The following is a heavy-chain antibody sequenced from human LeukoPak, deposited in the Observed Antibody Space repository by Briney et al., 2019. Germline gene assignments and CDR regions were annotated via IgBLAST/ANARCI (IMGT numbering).Heavy chain of an antibody. J-gene: IGHJ3*02. Sequence: GGSLRLSCAASGFTFSSYAMHWVRQAPGKGLEWVANIKQDGSEKYYVDSVKGRFTISRDNAKNSLYLQMNSLRAEDTAVYYCARDEDTPLGDAFDIWGQGTMVTVSS. CDR3: ARDEDTPLGDAFDI. V-gene: IGHV3-7*01. CDR1: GFTFSSYA. CDR2: IKQDGSEK. D-gene: IGHD2-15*01.